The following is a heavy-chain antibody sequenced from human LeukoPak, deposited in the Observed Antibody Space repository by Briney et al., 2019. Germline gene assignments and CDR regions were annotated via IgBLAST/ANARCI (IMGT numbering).Heavy chain of an antibody. D-gene: IGHD4-17*01. V-gene: IGHV3-7*03. CDR1: GFTFSSYW. CDR3: ARGDYGDYGYFTYFDY. Sequence: PGGSLRLSCAASGFTFSSYWMSWVRQAPGKGLEWVANIKQDGSEKYYVDSVKGRFTISRDNAKNSLYLQMHSLRAEDTAVYYCARGDYGDYGYFTYFDYWGQGTLVTVSS. CDR2: IKQDGSEK. J-gene: IGHJ4*02.